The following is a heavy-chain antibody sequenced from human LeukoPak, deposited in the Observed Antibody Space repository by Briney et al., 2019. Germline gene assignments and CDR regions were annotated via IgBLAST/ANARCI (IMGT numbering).Heavy chain of an antibody. V-gene: IGHV3-30*02. CDR2: IQFDGTTK. J-gene: IGHJ4*02. CDR1: GFTFSRNG. Sequence: GGSLRLSCAGSGFTFSRNGIHWVRQAPGKGLEWVTFIQFDGTTKYYADSVKGRFTISRDNSKNTLYLQMNSLRAEDTAVYYCARGTSSGWPDYLDYWGQGTLVSVSS. CDR3: ARGTSSGWPDYLDY. D-gene: IGHD6-19*01.